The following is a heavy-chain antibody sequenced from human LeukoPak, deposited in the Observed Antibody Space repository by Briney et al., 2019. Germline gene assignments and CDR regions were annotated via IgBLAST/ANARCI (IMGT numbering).Heavy chain of an antibody. J-gene: IGHJ4*02. D-gene: IGHD3-3*01. CDR3: AKRNKNFWSGYPDY. CDR1: GFTISNYA. CDR2: ISGSGDST. Sequence: PGGSLRLSCAASGFTISNYAMSWVRQTPGKGLEWVSAISGSGDSTYYADSVKGRFTISRDDSKNILFLQMNSLRAEDTAVYYYAKRNKNFWSGYPDYWGQGTLVTVSS. V-gene: IGHV3-23*01.